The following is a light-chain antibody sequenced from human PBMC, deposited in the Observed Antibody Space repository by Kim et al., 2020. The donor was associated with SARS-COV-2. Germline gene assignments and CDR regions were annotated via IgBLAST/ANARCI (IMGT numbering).Light chain of an antibody. CDR1: SGHSSYD. CDR2: VNSDGSQ. V-gene: IGLV4-69*01. J-gene: IGLJ2*01. Sequence: ASDRLTCTLSSGHSSYDIAWHQQQPEKGAQYLMKVNSDGSQKKAGGIPGRFSGSCVGAERYLTISSLQSEDEADYYCQTWGTGIQVFGGGTQLTVL. CDR3: QTWGTGIQV.